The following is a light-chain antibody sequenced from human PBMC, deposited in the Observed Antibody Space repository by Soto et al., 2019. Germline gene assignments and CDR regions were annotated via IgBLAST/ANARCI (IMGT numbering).Light chain of an antibody. CDR3: QQYGIPPT. J-gene: IGKJ1*01. CDR1: HSVSSNY. CDR2: DVS. Sequence: EIVLTQSPGTLSLSPGERATLSCRSSHSVSSNYLAWYQQKPGQAPRLLIYDVSSRATGISDRFSGSGSGTDFTLTISRLEPVDFAVYYCQQYGIPPTFGQGTKVEIK. V-gene: IGKV3-20*01.